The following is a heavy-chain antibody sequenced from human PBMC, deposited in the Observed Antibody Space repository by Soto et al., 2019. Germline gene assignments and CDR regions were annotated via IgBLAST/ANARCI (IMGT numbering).Heavy chain of an antibody. Sequence: EVQLVESGGGLVQPGGSLRLSCAASGFTFSHYWMSWVRQAPGKGLEWVANIKKDGSEKYYVDSVKGRFTISRDNAKNSLSVQMHSLRAEDTAVYYCAREVVVGVRSAFDIWGQGTMVTVSS. CDR3: AREVVVGVRSAFDI. CDR1: GFTFSHYW. V-gene: IGHV3-7*01. D-gene: IGHD2-15*01. CDR2: IKKDGSEK. J-gene: IGHJ3*02.